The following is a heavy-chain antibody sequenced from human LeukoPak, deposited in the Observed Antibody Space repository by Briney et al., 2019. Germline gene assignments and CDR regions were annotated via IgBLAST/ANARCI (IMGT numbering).Heavy chain of an antibody. V-gene: IGHV4-59*08. Sequence: SETLSLTCTVSGGSISNYYWSWIRQPPGKGLEWIGYIYYSGSTDYNPSLKSRVTISVDTSKNQFSLKLSSVTAADTAVYYCARAPGARPFDYWGQGTLVTVSS. D-gene: IGHD6-6*01. CDR1: GGSISNYY. CDR3: ARAPGARPFDY. CDR2: IYYSGST. J-gene: IGHJ4*02.